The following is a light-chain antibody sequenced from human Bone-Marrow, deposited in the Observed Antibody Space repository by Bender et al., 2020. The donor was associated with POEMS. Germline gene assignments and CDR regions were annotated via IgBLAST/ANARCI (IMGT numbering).Light chain of an antibody. Sequence: QSALTQPASVSGSPGQSITISCTGTSSDVGGYNFVSWYQQHPGKAPKLMIYEVSKRPSGVSNRFSGSKSGNTASLTVSGLRAEDEADYYCSSFTSSRTWVFGGGSKLTVL. CDR2: EVS. CDR1: SSDVGGYNF. J-gene: IGLJ3*02. CDR3: SSFTSSRTWV. V-gene: IGLV2-14*01.